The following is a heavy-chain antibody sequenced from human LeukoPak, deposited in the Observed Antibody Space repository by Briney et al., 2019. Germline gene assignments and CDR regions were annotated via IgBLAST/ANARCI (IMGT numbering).Heavy chain of an antibody. J-gene: IGHJ4*02. V-gene: IGHV1-18*01. CDR2: ISAYNGNT. CDR3: ARDETNNWNFPIPFDY. CDR1: GYTFTSYG. Sequence: ASVKVSCKASGYTFTSYGISWVRQAPGQGREWMGWISAYNGNTNYAHKLQGRVTMTTDTSTSTAYMELRSLRSDDTAVYYCARDETNNWNFPIPFDYWGQGTLVTVSS. D-gene: IGHD1-7*01.